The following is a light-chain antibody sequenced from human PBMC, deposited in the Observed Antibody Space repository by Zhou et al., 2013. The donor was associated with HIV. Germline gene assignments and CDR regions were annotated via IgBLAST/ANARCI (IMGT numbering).Light chain of an antibody. CDR3: GTWDSSLSAGQVV. CDR1: NSNIGENS. J-gene: IGLJ2*01. V-gene: IGLV1-51*02. Sequence: QSVLTQPPSVSAAPGQRVTISCSGSNSNIGENSVSWYQQFPGTAPKLLIYEDNKRPSEIPDRFSGSKSGPTATLGITGLQTGDEADYYCGTWDSSLSAGQVVFGGGTKLTVL. CDR2: EDN.